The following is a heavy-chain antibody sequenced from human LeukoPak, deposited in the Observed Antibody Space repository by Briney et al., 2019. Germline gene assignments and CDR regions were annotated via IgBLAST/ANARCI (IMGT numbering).Heavy chain of an antibody. V-gene: IGHV4-30-2*01. CDR3: ARYSSTWPYWYFDL. CDR1: GGSITSGSHS. Sequence: SETLFLTCAVSGGSITSGSHSWSWIRQPPGKGLEWIGYISHSGNTYYNPSLNSRVTILTDKSKNQFSLKLTSVTAADTAVYYCARYSSTWPYWYFDLWGRGTLVTVSS. D-gene: IGHD6-13*01. J-gene: IGHJ2*01. CDR2: ISHSGNT.